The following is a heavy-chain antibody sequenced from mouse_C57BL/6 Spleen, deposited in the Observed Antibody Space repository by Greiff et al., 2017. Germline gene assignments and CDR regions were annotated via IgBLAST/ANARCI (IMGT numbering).Heavy chain of an antibody. D-gene: IGHD1-1*01. CDR3: ARYERRYYYGSFAY. V-gene: IGHV1-62-2*01. J-gene: IGHJ3*01. Sequence: QVQLQQSGAELVKPGASVTLSCKASGYTFTEYTIHWLKQRSGQGLDWIGWFYPGSVSITYNEQFTDTATLSADKSSSTVYMGLSRLTSEDSAVDFCARYERRYYYGSFAYWGQGTLVTVSA. CDR2: FYPGSVSI. CDR1: GYTFTEYT.